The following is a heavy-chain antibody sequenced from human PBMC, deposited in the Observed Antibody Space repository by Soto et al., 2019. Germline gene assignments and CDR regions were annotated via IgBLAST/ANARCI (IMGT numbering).Heavy chain of an antibody. V-gene: IGHV3-53*01. CDR2: LYDVDGT. D-gene: IGHD4-17*01. Sequence: DVQLVESGGGLIQPGGSLRLSCAASGFTVSGKKYLAWVRQAPGKGLEWVSALYDVDGTYYADSVKGRFTTSGDSSKTIVSLQMNSLRPDDTAVYYCATWHLREHAYDIWVQGTAVTVSS. CDR3: ATWHLREHAYDI. J-gene: IGHJ3*02. CDR1: GFTVSGKKY.